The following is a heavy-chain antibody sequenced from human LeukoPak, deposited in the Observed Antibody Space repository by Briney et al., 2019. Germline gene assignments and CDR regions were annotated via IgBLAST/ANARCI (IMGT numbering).Heavy chain of an antibody. CDR1: GGSISSSSYY. V-gene: IGHV4-39*07. Sequence: PSETLSLTCTVSGGSISSSSYYWGWIRQPPGKGLEWIGSIYYSGSTYYNPSLKSRVTISVDTSKNQFSLKLSSVTAADTAVYYCARVTYSGSYPYYFDYWGQGTLVTVSS. J-gene: IGHJ4*02. CDR2: IYYSGST. CDR3: ARVTYSGSYPYYFDY. D-gene: IGHD3-10*01.